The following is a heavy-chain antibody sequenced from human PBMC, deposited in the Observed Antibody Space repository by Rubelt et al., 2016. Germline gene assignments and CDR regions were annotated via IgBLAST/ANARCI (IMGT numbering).Heavy chain of an antibody. Sequence: QVQLVQSGAEVKKPGASVKVSCKASGYTFTSYGISWVRQAPGHGLEWMGWIRAYNGNTNYAQKLKGRVTMTTDTSTSTAYMELRSLGSDDTAVYYCARVGALAARKIYYFDYWGQGTLVTVSS. CDR2: IRAYNGNT. CDR1: GYTFTSYG. CDR3: ARVGALAARKIYYFDY. J-gene: IGHJ4*02. V-gene: IGHV1-18*01. D-gene: IGHD6-6*01.